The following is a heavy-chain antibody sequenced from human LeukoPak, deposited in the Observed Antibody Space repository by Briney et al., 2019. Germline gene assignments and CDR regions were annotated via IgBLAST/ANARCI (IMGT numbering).Heavy chain of an antibody. J-gene: IGHJ4*02. CDR1: GFTVSSNY. Sequence: GGSLRLSCAASGFTVSSNYMSWVRQVPGKGLEWVSYISSSSSTLYYADSVKGRFTISRDNAKNSLYLQMNSLRAEDTAVYYCAKRVPPADGYFDYWGQGTLVTVSS. D-gene: IGHD6-13*01. V-gene: IGHV3-48*01. CDR2: ISSSSSTL. CDR3: AKRVPPADGYFDY.